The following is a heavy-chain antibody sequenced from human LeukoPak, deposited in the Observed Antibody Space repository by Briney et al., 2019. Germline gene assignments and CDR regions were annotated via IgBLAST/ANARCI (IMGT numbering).Heavy chain of an antibody. D-gene: IGHD3-22*01. V-gene: IGHV3-74*01. CDR2: INSDGSST. CDR3: ARVLHRRNYDSSVYYGY. CDR1: GFTFSSYW. Sequence: GGSLRLSCAASGFTFSSYWMHWVRQAPGKGLVWVSRINSDGSSTSYADSVKGRFTISRDKAKNTLYMQMNSLRAEDTAVYYCARVLHRRNYDSSVYYGYWGQGTLVTVSS. J-gene: IGHJ4*02.